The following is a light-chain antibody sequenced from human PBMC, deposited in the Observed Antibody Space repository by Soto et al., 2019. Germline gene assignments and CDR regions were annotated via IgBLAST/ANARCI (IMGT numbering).Light chain of an antibody. CDR2: DAS. CDR3: QQYTNTNNPWM. CDR1: QTINTW. J-gene: IGKJ1*01. Sequence: DIQVTQSPPTLSASVGDRVTITCRASQTINTWMAWYQQKPGKAPKLLVYDASTLQSGAASRFSGSGSGTEFTLIISGLQPDDSATYYCQQYTNTNNPWMFGQGTKVDIK. V-gene: IGKV1-5*01.